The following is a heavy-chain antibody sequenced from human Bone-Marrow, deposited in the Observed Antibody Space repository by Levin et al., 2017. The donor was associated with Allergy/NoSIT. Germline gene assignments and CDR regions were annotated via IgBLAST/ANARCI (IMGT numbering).Heavy chain of an antibody. J-gene: IGHJ4*02. V-gene: IGHV3-23*01. CDR3: AKDLPHIVVVPAPIFPI. CDR2: ISGSGGST. Sequence: LSLTCAASGFTFSSYAMSWVRQAPGKGLEWVSAISGSGGSTYYADSVKGRFTISRDNSKNTLYLQMNSLRAEDTAVYYCAKDLPHIVVVPAPIFPIWGQGTLVTVSS. D-gene: IGHD2-2*01. CDR1: GFTFSSYA.